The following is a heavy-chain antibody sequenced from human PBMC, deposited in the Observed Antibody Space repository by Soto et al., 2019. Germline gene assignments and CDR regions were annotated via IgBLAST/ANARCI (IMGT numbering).Heavy chain of an antibody. Sequence: EVVLLESGGGSVQPGGSLRLSCAASGFTFSNYVMTWVRQAPGEGLEWVSAISGSGTNTYHADSVKGRFAISRDSSKNTVYLHMDSLRVEDTALYYCARAPDYDPTGYYSDYWGQGAQVTVST. CDR3: ARAPDYDPTGYYSDY. CDR1: GFTFSNYV. J-gene: IGHJ4*02. CDR2: ISGSGTNT. D-gene: IGHD3-22*01. V-gene: IGHV3-23*01.